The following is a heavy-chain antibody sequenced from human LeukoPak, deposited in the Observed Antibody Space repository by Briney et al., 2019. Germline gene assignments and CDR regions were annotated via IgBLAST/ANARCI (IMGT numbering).Heavy chain of an antibody. D-gene: IGHD2-15*01. CDR3: AKELLGYCSGGSCYPLPY. J-gene: IGHJ4*02. CDR1: GFTFSSYA. CDR2: ISGSGGST. Sequence: GGSLRLSCAASGFTFSSYAMSWVRQAPGKGLEWVSAISGSGGSTYYVDSVKGRFTISRDNSKNTLYLQMNSLIAEDTAVYYCAKELLGYCSGGSCYPLPYWGQGTLVTVSS. V-gene: IGHV3-23*01.